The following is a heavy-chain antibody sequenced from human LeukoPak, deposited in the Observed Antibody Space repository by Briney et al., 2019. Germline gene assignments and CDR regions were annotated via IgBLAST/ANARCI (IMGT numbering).Heavy chain of an antibody. Sequence: GASVKVSCKASGYTFTGHYMHLVRQAPGHGLEWVGWINPNSGGTNYAQKFRGRVTMTRDTSISRSYMELSRLRSDDTAVYYCAREFVAVAGTRYFQHWGQGTLVTVSS. J-gene: IGHJ1*01. V-gene: IGHV1-2*02. D-gene: IGHD6-19*01. CDR1: GYTFTGHY. CDR2: INPNSGGT. CDR3: AREFVAVAGTRYFQH.